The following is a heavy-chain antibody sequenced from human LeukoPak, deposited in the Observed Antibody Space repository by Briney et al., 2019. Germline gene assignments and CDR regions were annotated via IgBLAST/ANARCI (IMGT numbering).Heavy chain of an antibody. Sequence: LETLSLTCTVSGGSMSNYYWSWIRQPAGKGLEWIGRIYTSGSTNYNPSLKSRVTMSVDTSKNQFSLKLSSVTAADTAVYYCARSSHLHSSGWYAGAFDIWGQGSMVTVSS. CDR1: GGSMSNYY. CDR2: IYTSGST. V-gene: IGHV4-4*07. J-gene: IGHJ3*02. D-gene: IGHD6-19*01. CDR3: ARSSHLHSSGWYAGAFDI.